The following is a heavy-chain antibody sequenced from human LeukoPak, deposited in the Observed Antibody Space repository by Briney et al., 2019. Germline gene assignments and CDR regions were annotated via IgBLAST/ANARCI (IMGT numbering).Heavy chain of an antibody. V-gene: IGHV4-39*07. J-gene: IGHJ4*02. Sequence: SETLSLTCTVSGGSISSSTYYWGWIRQPPGKGLEWIGSIFYTGRTYYNPSLKSRVTMSVDTSKNQFSLRLGSVNAADTAVYYCARDILATGIAAPYYWGQGTLVTVSS. CDR1: GGSISSSTYY. D-gene: IGHD6-13*01. CDR3: ARDILATGIAAPYY. CDR2: IFYTGRT.